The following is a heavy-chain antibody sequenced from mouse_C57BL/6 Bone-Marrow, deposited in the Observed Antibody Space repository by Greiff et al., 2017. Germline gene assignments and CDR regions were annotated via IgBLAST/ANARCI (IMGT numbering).Heavy chain of an antibody. CDR1: GYAFTNYL. Sequence: VQLQQSGAELVRPGTSVKVSCKASGYAFTNYLIEWVKQRPGQGLEWIGVINPGSGGTNYNEKLKGKATLTADKYSRTAYMQLSSLTSEDSAVYFCARKGHYGYYFDSWGQGTTLTVSS. V-gene: IGHV1-54*01. J-gene: IGHJ2*01. CDR2: INPGSGGT. D-gene: IGHD1-1*01. CDR3: ARKGHYGYYFDS.